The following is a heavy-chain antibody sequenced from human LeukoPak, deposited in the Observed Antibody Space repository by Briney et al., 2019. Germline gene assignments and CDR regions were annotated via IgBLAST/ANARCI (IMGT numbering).Heavy chain of an antibody. CDR3: ARDKYGDQYYFDY. CDR1: GFTFSSYS. J-gene: IGHJ4*02. Sequence: PGGSLRLSCAASGFTFSSYSMNWVRQAPGKGLEWVSFISSSSSYIYYADSVKGRFTISRDNARNSLYLQMNSLRAEDTAVYYCARDKYGDQYYFDYWGQGTVVTVSS. D-gene: IGHD4-17*01. V-gene: IGHV3-21*01. CDR2: ISSSSSYI.